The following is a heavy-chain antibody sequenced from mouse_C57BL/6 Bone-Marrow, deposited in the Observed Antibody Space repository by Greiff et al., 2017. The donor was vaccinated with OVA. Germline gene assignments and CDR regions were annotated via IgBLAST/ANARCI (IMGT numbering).Heavy chain of an antibody. CDR1: GYTFTDYY. J-gene: IGHJ4*01. V-gene: IGHV1-26*01. CDR2: INPNNGGT. CDR3: ARRLYYGNSDYAMDY. D-gene: IGHD2-1*01. Sequence: VQLQQSGPELVKPGASVKISCKASGYTFTDYYMNWVKQSHGKSLEWIGDINPNNGGTSYNQKFKGKATLTVDKSSSTAYMELRSLTSEDSAVYYCARRLYYGNSDYAMDYWGQGTSVTVSS.